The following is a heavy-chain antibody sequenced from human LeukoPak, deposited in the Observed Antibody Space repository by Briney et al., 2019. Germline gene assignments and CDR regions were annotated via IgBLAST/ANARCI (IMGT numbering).Heavy chain of an antibody. CDR2: ISSGSSTI. D-gene: IGHD6-19*01. CDR1: GFTLSSYS. J-gene: IGHJ6*03. V-gene: IGHV3-48*02. CDR3: ARDGSWSPYYYYYYMDV. Sequence: GGSLRLSCAASGFTLSSYSMTWVRQAPGKGLGWVSYISSGSSTIYYADSVKSRFTISRDNAKNSLYLHMNSLRDEDTAVYYCARDGSWSPYYYYYYMDVWGKGTTVTVSS.